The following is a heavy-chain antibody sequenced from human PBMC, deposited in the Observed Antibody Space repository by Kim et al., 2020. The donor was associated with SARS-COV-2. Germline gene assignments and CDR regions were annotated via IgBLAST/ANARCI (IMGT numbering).Heavy chain of an antibody. D-gene: IGHD6-19*01. CDR2: NT. CDR3: AREAVAGSFDY. J-gene: IGHJ4*02. V-gene: IGHV1-3*01. Sequence: NTRYSQNFQARVSIPGDTSATTAYLELSGLRSEDTAVYYCAREAVAGSFDYWGQGTLVTVSS.